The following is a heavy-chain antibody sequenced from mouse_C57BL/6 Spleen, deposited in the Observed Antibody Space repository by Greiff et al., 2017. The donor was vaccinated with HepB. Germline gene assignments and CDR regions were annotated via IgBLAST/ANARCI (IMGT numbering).Heavy chain of an antibody. D-gene: IGHD3-3*01. J-gene: IGHJ2*01. V-gene: IGHV5-9*01. Sequence: DVMLVESGGGLVKPGGSLKLSCAASGFTFSSYTMSWVRQTPEKRLEWVATISGGGGNTYYPDSVKGRFTISRDNAKNTLYLQMSSLRSEDTALYYCARHGGRGDFDYWGQGTTLTVSS. CDR1: GFTFSSYT. CDR3: ARHGGRGDFDY. CDR2: ISGGGGNT.